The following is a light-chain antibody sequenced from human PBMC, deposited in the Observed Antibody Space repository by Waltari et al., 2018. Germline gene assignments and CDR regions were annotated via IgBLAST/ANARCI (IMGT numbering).Light chain of an antibody. V-gene: IGLV3-1*01. CDR1: KLGDQY. CDR3: QAWDRNTVI. CDR2: QDM. J-gene: IGLJ2*01. Sequence: SYELTQPPSVSVSSGQPASITCSGDKLGDQYVSWYRQKPGQPPVLVVYQDMKRPSGTPERFSGSNSANTATLTISGTQAVDEADYYCQAWDRNTVIFGGGTKLTVL.